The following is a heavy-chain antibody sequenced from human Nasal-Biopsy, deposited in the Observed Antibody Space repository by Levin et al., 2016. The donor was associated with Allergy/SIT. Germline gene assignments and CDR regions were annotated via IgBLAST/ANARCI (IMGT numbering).Heavy chain of an antibody. J-gene: IGHJ5*02. CDR1: GGSITSFY. V-gene: IGHV4-59*01. CDR3: ARGRWCSGTTCTEDHNFFGP. Sequence: SETLSLTCTVSRGVSGGSITSFYWNWIRQPPGKGLEWIGNIYYSGSTNYNPSLKSRVTISLDTSKNQFSLRLRSVTAADTAVYYCARGRWCSGTTCTEDHNFFGPWGQGTLVTVSS. D-gene: IGHD2-2*01. CDR2: IYYSGST.